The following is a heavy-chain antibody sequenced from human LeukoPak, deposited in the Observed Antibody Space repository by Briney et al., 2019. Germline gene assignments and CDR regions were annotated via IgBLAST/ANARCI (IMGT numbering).Heavy chain of an antibody. J-gene: IGHJ4*02. CDR1: GGSISAYY. Sequence: SETLSLTCTVSGGSISAYYWSWIRQPPGKGLEWSGYIHYSGTTNYYPSLKSRVTIALDTSKNQSSLKLNSVTAADTAVYYCARFGTSSSRFFDQWGQGTLVTVSS. CDR3: ARFGTSSSRFFDQ. CDR2: IHYSGTT. V-gene: IGHV4-59*01. D-gene: IGHD6-6*01.